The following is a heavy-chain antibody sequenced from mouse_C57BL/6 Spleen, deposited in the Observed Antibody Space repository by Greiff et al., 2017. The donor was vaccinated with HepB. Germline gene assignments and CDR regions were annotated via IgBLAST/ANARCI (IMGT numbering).Heavy chain of an antibody. D-gene: IGHD2-3*01. J-gene: IGHJ2*01. Sequence: QVQLQQSGAELVRPGASVKLSCKASGYTFTDYYINWVKQRPGQGLEWIARIYPGSGNTYYNEKFKGKATLTAEKSSSTAYMQLSSLTSEDSAVYFCARDGDGRGYFDYWGQGTTLTVSS. CDR3: ARDGDGRGYFDY. V-gene: IGHV1-76*01. CDR2: IYPGSGNT. CDR1: GYTFTDYY.